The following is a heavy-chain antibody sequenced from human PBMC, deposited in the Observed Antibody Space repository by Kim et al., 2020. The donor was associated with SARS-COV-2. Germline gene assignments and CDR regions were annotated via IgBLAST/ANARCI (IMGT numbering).Heavy chain of an antibody. CDR1: GFTFSNAW. D-gene: IGHD4-17*01. CDR2: IKSKSDGGTT. V-gene: IGHV3-15*05. Sequence: GGSLRLYCAASGFTFSNAWMSWVRQAPGKGLEWLGRIKSKSDGGTTDYAAPVKGRFTISRDDSKNTLFLQMNSLKTEDTAVYYCSTGGDPLTTKTLNYWGQGTLVTVSS. CDR3: STGGDPLTTKTLNY. J-gene: IGHJ4*02.